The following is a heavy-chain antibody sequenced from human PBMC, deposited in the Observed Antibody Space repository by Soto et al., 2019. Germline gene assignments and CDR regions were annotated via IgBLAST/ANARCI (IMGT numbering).Heavy chain of an antibody. CDR3: AKAANRTYYDFWSGYYKEDYYYYGMDV. CDR2: ISYDGSNK. J-gene: IGHJ6*02. D-gene: IGHD3-3*01. CDR1: GFTFSSYG. V-gene: IGHV3-30*18. Sequence: PGGSLRLSCAASGFTFSSYGMHWVRQAPGKGLEWVAVISYDGSNKYCADSVKGRFTISRDNSKNTLYLQMSSLRAEDTAVYYCAKAANRTYYDFWSGYYKEDYYYYGMDVWGQGTTVTVSS.